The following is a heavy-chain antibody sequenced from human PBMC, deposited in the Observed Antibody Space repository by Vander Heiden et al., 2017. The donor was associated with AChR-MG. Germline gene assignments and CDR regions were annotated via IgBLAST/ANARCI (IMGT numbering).Heavy chain of an antibody. V-gene: IGHV3-48*02. D-gene: IGHD2-15*01. CDR1: GFSFSAYS. Sequence: EAQLVESGGGLVQPGGSLRLSCAASGFSFSAYSMNWVRQAPGKGLEWISYISTRRPTIYYADAVKGRFTISRDDAKNTLYLQMKRMREEDTAVYYCVRGGYGGDVSCSMYWGQGTLVTVSS. J-gene: IGHJ4*02. CDR2: ISTRRPTI. CDR3: VRGGYGGDVSCSMY.